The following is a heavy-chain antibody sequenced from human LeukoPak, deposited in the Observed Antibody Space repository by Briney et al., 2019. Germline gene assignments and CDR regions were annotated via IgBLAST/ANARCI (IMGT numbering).Heavy chain of an antibody. CDR3: AKSLQVVTTFPDFDY. V-gene: IGHV3-20*04. CDR2: INWNGGST. J-gene: IGHJ4*02. Sequence: GGSLRLSCAASGFTFDDYGMSWVRQAPGKGLEWVSGINWNGGSTGYADSVKGRFTISRDNAKNSLYLQMNSLRAEDTALYYCAKSLQVVTTFPDFDYWGQGTLVTVSS. CDR1: GFTFDDYG. D-gene: IGHD3-22*01.